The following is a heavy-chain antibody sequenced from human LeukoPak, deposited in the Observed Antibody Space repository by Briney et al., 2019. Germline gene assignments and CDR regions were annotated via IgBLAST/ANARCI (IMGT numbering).Heavy chain of an antibody. Sequence: PGGSLRLSCAASGFTFSIYTMNWVRQAPGKGLEWVSSISSSSSYIYYADSVKGRFTISRDNAKNSLYLQMNSLRAEDTAVYYCATYCSGGSCDYNYYYYMDVWGKGTTVTVSS. V-gene: IGHV3-21*01. CDR3: ATYCSGGSCDYNYYYYMDV. J-gene: IGHJ6*03. CDR2: ISSSSSYI. D-gene: IGHD2-15*01. CDR1: GFTFSIYT.